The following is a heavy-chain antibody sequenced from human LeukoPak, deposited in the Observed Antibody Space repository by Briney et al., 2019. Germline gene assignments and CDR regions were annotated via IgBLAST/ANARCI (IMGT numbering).Heavy chain of an antibody. CDR2: IYYSGST. CDR1: GGSISSYY. CDR3: ARAGRPSGLLNYDLLGTGPWFDP. D-gene: IGHD3-3*01. V-gene: IGHV4-59*01. J-gene: IGHJ5*02. Sequence: SETLSLSCTVSGGSISSYYWSWIRQPPGKGLEWIGYIYYSGSTNYNPSLKSRVTISVDTSKNQFSLKLSSVTAADTAVYYCARAGRPSGLLNYDLLGTGPWFDPWGQGTLVTVSS.